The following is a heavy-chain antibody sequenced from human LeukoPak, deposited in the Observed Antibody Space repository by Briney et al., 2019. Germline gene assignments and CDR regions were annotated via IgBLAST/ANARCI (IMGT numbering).Heavy chain of an antibody. CDR2: IYHSGST. CDR3: ARENHDYGGNFDY. CDR1: GYSISSGYY. J-gene: IGHJ4*02. D-gene: IGHD4-23*01. V-gene: IGHV4-38-2*02. Sequence: SETLSLTCAVSGYSISSGYYWGWIRQPPGKGLEWIGSIYHSGSTYYNPSLKSRVTISVDTSKNQFSLKLSSVTAADTAVYYCARENHDYGGNFDYGGQGTLVTVSS.